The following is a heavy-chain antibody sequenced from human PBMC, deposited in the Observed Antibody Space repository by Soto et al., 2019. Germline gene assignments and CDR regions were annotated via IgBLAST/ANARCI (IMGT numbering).Heavy chain of an antibody. J-gene: IGHJ6*02. CDR3: VSQPLATLALYGMDA. V-gene: IGHV6-1*01. CDR2: TYYRSKWNF. D-gene: IGHD6-6*01. Sequence: PSQTLSLTCVISGDSVSANSAAWNWIRQSPSRGLDWLGRTYYRSKWNFDYPESVKSRMSIITHTSNNHFSLLLNSVTPEDTAVYYCVSQPLATLALYGMDAWAQGTTVTASS. CDR1: GDSVSANSAA.